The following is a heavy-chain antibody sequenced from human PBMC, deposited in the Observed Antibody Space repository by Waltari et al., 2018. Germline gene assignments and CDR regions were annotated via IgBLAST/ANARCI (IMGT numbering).Heavy chain of an antibody. J-gene: IGHJ6*02. D-gene: IGHD5-12*01. CDR3: ARDRGHSGYDWESQRDVRHPYGMDV. CDR2: IYYSGST. V-gene: IGHV4-59*11. CDR1: GGSLSSHY. Sequence: QVQLQESGPGLVKPSETLSLTCTVSGGSLSSHYWSWIRQPPGKGLEWIGYIYYSGSTNYNPSLKSRVTISVDTSKNQFSLKLSSVTAADTAVYYCARDRGHSGYDWESQRDVRHPYGMDVWGQGP.